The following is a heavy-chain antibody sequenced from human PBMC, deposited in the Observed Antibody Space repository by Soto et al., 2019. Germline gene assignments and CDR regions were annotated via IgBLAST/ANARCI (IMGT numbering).Heavy chain of an antibody. J-gene: IGHJ4*02. CDR3: ARSNLTSSGSYFFDY. CDR2: IYHSGST. CDR1: GYSISSGYY. D-gene: IGHD1-26*01. Sequence: PSETLSLTCAVSGYSISSGYYWGWIRQPPGKGLEWIGSIYHSGSTYYNPSLKSRVTISVDTSKNQFSLKLSSVTAADTAVYYCARSNLTSSGSYFFDYWGQGTLVTVSS. V-gene: IGHV4-38-2*01.